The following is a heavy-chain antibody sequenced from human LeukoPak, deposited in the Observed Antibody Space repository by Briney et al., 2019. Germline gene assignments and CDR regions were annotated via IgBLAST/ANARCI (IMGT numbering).Heavy chain of an antibody. CDR3: ARPPGIAAAWFDP. CDR1: GGSISSSSYY. J-gene: IGHJ5*02. V-gene: IGHV4-39*01. CDR2: IDNSGST. D-gene: IGHD6-13*01. Sequence: PSETLSLTCTVSGGSISSSSYYWGWIRQPPGKGLEWIGSIDNSGSTYYNPSLKSRVTISVDTSKDQLSLNLSSVTAADTAVYYCARPPGIAAAWFDPWGQGTLVTVSS.